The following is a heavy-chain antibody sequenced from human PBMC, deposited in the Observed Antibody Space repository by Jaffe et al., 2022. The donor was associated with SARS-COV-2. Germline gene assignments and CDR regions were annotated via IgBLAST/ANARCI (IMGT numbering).Heavy chain of an antibody. Sequence: EVQLVESGGGLVKPGGSLRLSCAASGFTFSSYSMNWVRQAPGKGLEWVSSISSSSSYIYYADSVKGRFTISRDNAKNSLYLQMNSLRAEDTAVYYCARDHGNHYYDSSGYYPTTNDAFDIWGQGTMVTVSS. D-gene: IGHD3-22*01. V-gene: IGHV3-21*01. CDR2: ISSSSSYI. CDR1: GFTFSSYS. J-gene: IGHJ3*02. CDR3: ARDHGNHYYDSSGYYPTTNDAFDI.